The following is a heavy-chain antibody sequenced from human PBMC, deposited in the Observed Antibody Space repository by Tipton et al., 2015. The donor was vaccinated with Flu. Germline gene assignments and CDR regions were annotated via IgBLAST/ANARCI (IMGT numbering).Heavy chain of an antibody. CDR1: GGSFSGHY. J-gene: IGHJ5*02. Sequence: GLVKPSETLSLTCAVYGGSFSGHYWTWIRQPPGKGLEWIGEINHSGSTNYNPSLKSRGTISVDRSKNQFSLRLTSVTAADTAVYYCARRDYSNYVSEPKNWFHPWGQGTLVTVSS. D-gene: IGHD4-11*01. CDR3: ARRDYSNYVSEPKNWFHP. V-gene: IGHV4-34*01. CDR2: INHSGST.